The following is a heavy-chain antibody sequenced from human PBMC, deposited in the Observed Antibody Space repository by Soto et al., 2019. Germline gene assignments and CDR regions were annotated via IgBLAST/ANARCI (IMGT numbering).Heavy chain of an antibody. D-gene: IGHD2-2*01. Sequence: GGSLRLSCAASGFTFTSYAMSWVRQAPGKGLEWVSAISGSGGSTYYADSVKGRFTISRDNSKGTLYLQMNSLRAEDTAVYYCAKVPFLKYEKLDYWGQGTLVTVSS. CDR1: GFTFTSYA. CDR3: AKVPFLKYEKLDY. J-gene: IGHJ4*02. V-gene: IGHV3-23*01. CDR2: ISGSGGST.